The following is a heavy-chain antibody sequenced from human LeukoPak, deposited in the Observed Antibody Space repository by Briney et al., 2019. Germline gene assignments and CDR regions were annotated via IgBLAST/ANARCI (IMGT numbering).Heavy chain of an antibody. V-gene: IGHV1-2*02. CDR3: AVMTTVVTPNFDY. D-gene: IGHD4-23*01. CDR2: INPNSGGT. Sequence: GASVKVSCKASGYTVTGYYMHWVRQAPGQGLEWMGWINPNSGGTNYAQKFQDRVTMTRDTSISTAYMELSRLRSDDTAVYYCAVMTTVVTPNFDYWGQGTLVTVSS. CDR1: GYTVTGYY. J-gene: IGHJ4*02.